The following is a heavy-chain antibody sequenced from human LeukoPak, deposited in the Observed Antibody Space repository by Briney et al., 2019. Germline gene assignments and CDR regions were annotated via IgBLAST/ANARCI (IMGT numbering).Heavy chain of an antibody. CDR2: IKGDGSDK. D-gene: IGHD5-24*01. Sequence: GGSLRLSCAASGFTFSSYWMSWVRLAPGKGLEWVANIKGDGSDKWYADSVKGRFTISRDNAQSSVHLQMNSLRAEDTAVYHCARDEYRSRWLHPWGQGTLVTVT. CDR1: GFTFSSYW. V-gene: IGHV3-7*01. CDR3: ARDEYRSRWLHP. J-gene: IGHJ5*02.